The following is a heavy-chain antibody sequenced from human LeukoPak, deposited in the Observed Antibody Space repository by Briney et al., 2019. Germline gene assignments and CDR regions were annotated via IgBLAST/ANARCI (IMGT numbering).Heavy chain of an antibody. CDR3: AREKVGYCSSTSCPKDWYFDL. CDR1: GFTFSSYE. Sequence: PGGSLRLSCAASGFTFSSYEMNWVRHAPGKGLEGVSYISSSGTTIYYADSVKGRFTISRDNAKNSLYLQMNSLRAEDTAVYYCAREKVGYCSSTSCPKDWYFDLWGRGTLVTVSS. CDR2: ISSSGTTI. D-gene: IGHD2-2*01. J-gene: IGHJ2*01. V-gene: IGHV3-48*03.